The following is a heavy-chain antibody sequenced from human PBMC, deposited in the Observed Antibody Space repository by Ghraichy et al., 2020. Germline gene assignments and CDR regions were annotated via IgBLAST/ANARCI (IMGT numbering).Heavy chain of an antibody. Sequence: GGSLRLSCAASGFSFSGYSMNWVRQAPGKGLEWVSYISSTSSTMYYADSVKGRFTISRDNAKNSLYLQMNSLRDEDTAVYYCARSNYYGSGGYDFDYGMDVWGQGTTVTGSS. V-gene: IGHV3-48*02. CDR1: GFSFSGYS. D-gene: IGHD3-10*01. J-gene: IGHJ6*02. CDR3: ARSNYYGSGGYDFDYGMDV. CDR2: ISSTSSTM.